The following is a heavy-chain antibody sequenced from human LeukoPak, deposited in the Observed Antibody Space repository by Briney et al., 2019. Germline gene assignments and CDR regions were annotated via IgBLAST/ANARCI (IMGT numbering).Heavy chain of an antibody. D-gene: IGHD3-22*01. J-gene: IGHJ3*01. Sequence: ASVKVSCKASGYTFTSYGISWVRQAPGQGLEWMGWINAYNGNTNYAQKLQGRVTITADESTTTAYMELSSLRSEDSAVYYCASAAYYYDSSAQRGVAFDVWGQGTMVTVSS. CDR2: INAYNGNT. CDR1: GYTFTSYG. CDR3: ASAAYYYDSSAQRGVAFDV. V-gene: IGHV1-18*01.